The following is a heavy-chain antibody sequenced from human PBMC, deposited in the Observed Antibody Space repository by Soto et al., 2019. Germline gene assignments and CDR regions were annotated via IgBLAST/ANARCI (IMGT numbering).Heavy chain of an antibody. Sequence: SETLSLTCAVSAYSISSGFYWGWIRQPPGKGLGWIGSFYYGGNTYYNTSLRSRVTISVDTSKNQFSLELSSVTAADTAVYYCARVVGARHWVDSWGQGILVTVSS. J-gene: IGHJ5*01. CDR2: FYYGGNT. CDR1: AYSISSGFY. CDR3: ARVVGARHWVDS. V-gene: IGHV4-38-2*01. D-gene: IGHD1-26*01.